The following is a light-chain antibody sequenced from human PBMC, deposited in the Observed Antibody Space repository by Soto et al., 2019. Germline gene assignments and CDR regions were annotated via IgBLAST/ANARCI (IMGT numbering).Light chain of an antibody. CDR1: QSINSRY. Sequence: EIVLTQSPGTLSLSPGERATLSCRTSQSINSRYLAWYQQKPGQAPSLLVYRTSTRATGIPDRFSGSGSGTDFTLTISRLEPEDFAVYYCQHYVTSPWAFGQGTKVEV. J-gene: IGKJ1*01. CDR3: QHYVTSPWA. CDR2: RTS. V-gene: IGKV3-20*01.